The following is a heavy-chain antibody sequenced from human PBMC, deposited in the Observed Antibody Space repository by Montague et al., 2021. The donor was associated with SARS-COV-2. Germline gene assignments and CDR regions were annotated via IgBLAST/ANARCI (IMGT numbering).Heavy chain of an antibody. CDR1: GGSFSGYY. V-gene: IGHV4-34*01. D-gene: IGHD3-22*01. J-gene: IGHJ2*01. CDR3: ARGAPTITMILVVISGAGWDLDL. CDR2: INHSGST. Sequence: SETLSLTCAVHGGSFSGYYWSWIRQPPGKGLEWIGEINHSGSTNYNSSLKSRVSISVDTSKNQFSLKLSSVTAADTAVYYCARGAPTITMILVVISGAGWDLDLWGRGTLVTVSS.